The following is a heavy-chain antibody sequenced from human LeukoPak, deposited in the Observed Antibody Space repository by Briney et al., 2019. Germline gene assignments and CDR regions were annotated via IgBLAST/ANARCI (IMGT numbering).Heavy chain of an antibody. Sequence: GESLKISCKGSGYSFTNYWIGWVRQMPGKGLEWMGVIYPGDSDTRYSPSFQGQVTISVDKSISTAYLQWSSLKASDTAMYYCARLGGWLTAAGPCYFDHWGQGTLVPVSS. J-gene: IGHJ4*02. CDR1: GYSFTNYW. V-gene: IGHV5-51*01. D-gene: IGHD6-13*01. CDR3: ARLGGWLTAAGPCYFDH. CDR2: IYPGDSDT.